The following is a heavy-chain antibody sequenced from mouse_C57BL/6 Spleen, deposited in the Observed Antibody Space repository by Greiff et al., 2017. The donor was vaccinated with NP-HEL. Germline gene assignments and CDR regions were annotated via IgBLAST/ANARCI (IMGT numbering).Heavy chain of an antibody. D-gene: IGHD1-1*01. CDR3: TREGYDSRYAWFAY. V-gene: IGHV1-15*01. J-gene: IGHJ3*01. CDR1: GYTFTDYE. Sequence: LMRPGASVTLSCKASGYTFTDYEMHWVKQTPVHGLEWIGAIDPETGGTAYNQKFKGKAILTADKSSSTAYMELRRLTSEDSAVYYCTREGYDSRYAWFAYWGKGTRVTVSA. CDR2: IDPETGGT.